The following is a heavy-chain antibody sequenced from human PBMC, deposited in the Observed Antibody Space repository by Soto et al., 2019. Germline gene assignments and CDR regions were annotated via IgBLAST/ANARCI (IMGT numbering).Heavy chain of an antibody. Sequence: ASVKVSCKASGYTFTSYDINWVRQATGQGFEWMGWMNPNSGNTGYAQKFQGRVTMTRNTSISTAYMELSSLRSEDTAVYYCARGDPGFGGNYWFDPWGQGTLVTVSS. V-gene: IGHV1-8*01. D-gene: IGHD3-16*01. CDR2: MNPNSGNT. J-gene: IGHJ5*02. CDR3: ARGDPGFGGNYWFDP. CDR1: GYTFTSYD.